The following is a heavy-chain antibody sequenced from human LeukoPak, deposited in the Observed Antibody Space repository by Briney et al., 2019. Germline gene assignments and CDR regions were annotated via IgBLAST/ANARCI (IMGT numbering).Heavy chain of an antibody. Sequence: PETLSDTPTHPVGSTSRYYRSCIRQPAGKGLEWIGRIYTSGSTNYIPSLKSRVTMSVDTSKNQFSLKLSSVTAADTAVYYCARDRGYSYAFDYWGQGTLVTVSS. J-gene: IGHJ4*02. D-gene: IGHD5-18*01. CDR3: ARDRGYSYAFDY. V-gene: IGHV4-4*07. CDR2: IYTSGST. CDR1: VGSTSRYY.